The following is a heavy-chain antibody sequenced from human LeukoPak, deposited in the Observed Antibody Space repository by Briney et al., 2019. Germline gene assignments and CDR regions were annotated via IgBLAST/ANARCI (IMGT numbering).Heavy chain of an antibody. J-gene: IGHJ1*01. CDR1: GFTFGSYG. V-gene: IGHV3-30*02. CDR2: IRYDGSNK. Sequence: GGSLRLSCAASGFTFGSYGMHWVRQAPGKGLEWVAFIRYDGSNKYYADSVKGRFTISRDNSKNTLYLQMNSLRAEDTAVYYCAKGPYSSGPGEYFQHWGQGTLVTVSS. D-gene: IGHD6-19*01. CDR3: AKGPYSSGPGEYFQH.